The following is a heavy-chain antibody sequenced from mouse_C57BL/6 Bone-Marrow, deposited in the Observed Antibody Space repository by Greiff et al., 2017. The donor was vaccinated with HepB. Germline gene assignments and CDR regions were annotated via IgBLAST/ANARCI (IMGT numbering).Heavy chain of an antibody. J-gene: IGHJ4*01. CDR3: AKWGTGQLRLYAMDY. CDR2: ILPGSGST. CDR1: GYTFTGYW. Sequence: QVQLQQSGAELMKPGASVKLSCKATGYTFTGYWIEWVKQRPGHGLEWIGEILPGSGSTNYNEKFKGKATLTADTASNTAYMQLSSLTTEDSAIYYCAKWGTGQLRLYAMDYWGQGTSVTVSS. V-gene: IGHV1-9*01. D-gene: IGHD3-2*02.